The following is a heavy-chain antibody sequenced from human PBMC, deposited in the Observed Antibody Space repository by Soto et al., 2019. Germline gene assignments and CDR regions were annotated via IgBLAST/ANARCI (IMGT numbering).Heavy chain of an antibody. J-gene: IGHJ4*02. D-gene: IGHD2-8*01. V-gene: IGHV1-18*01. Sequence: ASVKVSCKASGYTFTSYGISWVRQAPGQGLEWMGWISAYNGNTNYAQKLQGRVTMTTDTSTSTAYMELRSLRSDDTAVYYCARVEDFVRMVCAIFDYPGQGTLDTVSS. CDR1: GYTFTSYG. CDR3: ARVEDFVRMVCAIFDY. CDR2: ISAYNGNT.